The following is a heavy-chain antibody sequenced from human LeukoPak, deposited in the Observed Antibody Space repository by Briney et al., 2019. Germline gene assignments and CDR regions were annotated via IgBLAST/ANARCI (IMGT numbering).Heavy chain of an antibody. CDR3: ARGGMRIPADCDY. J-gene: IGHJ4*02. CDR1: GGSISSYY. Sequence: SETLSLTCTVSGGSISSYYWSWIRQPPGKGLEWIGYIYYSGSTNYNPSPKSRVTISVDTSKNQFSLKLSSVAAADTAVYYCARGGMRIPADCDYCGQGTLVTVSS. V-gene: IGHV4-59*01. CDR2: IYYSGST. D-gene: IGHD2-15*01.